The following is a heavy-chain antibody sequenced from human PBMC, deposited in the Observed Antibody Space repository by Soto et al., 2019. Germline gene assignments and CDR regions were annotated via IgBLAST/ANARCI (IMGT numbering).Heavy chain of an antibody. CDR2: INHSGST. Sequence: SETLSLTCAVFGRSFNEYYWSWIRQPPGKGLEWIGEINHSGSTNYNPSLKSRVTISVDTSKNQFSLKLSSVTAADTAVYYCARTNDYSNPWGMDVWGQGTTVTVSS. CDR1: GRSFNEYY. V-gene: IGHV4-34*01. D-gene: IGHD4-4*01. J-gene: IGHJ6*02. CDR3: ARTNDYSNPWGMDV.